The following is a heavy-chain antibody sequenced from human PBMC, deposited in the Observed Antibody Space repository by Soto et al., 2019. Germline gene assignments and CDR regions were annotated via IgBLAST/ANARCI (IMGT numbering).Heavy chain of an antibody. CDR3: ARRGPAPPRGFLDA. CDR1: AGSISSSSHY. D-gene: IGHD3-3*01. V-gene: IGHV4-39*01. Sequence: QLQLQESGPGLVKPSETLSLTCSVSAGSISSSSHYWGWIRQSPGRGLEWIGRIYYGGSTHYNPSLKRRVTLSVDTYRKQFSPPLSTATAADTGIYYCARRGPAPPRGFLDAWGQGTPVIVFS. J-gene: IGHJ5*02. CDR2: IYYGGST.